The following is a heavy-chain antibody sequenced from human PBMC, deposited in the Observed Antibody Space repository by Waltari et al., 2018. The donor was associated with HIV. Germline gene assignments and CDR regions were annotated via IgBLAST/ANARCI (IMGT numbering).Heavy chain of an antibody. D-gene: IGHD3-10*01. J-gene: IGHJ6*02. Sequence: QEQLQQWGAGLLKPSETLTLTCGVSRGSFRGYYWTWIRQPPGKGLQWIEEINESGSASVSPALKSGGTMTVSTSEKLLSLKLTSVSGADTAVYYCARGYYVSGTTQHCYQYGVDVWGQGITVTVSS. CDR3: ARGYYVSGTTQHCYQYGVDV. CDR1: RGSFRGYY. CDR2: INESGSA. V-gene: IGHV4-34*01.